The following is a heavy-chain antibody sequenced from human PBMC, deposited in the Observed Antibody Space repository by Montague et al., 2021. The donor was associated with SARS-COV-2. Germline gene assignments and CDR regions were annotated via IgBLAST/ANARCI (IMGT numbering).Heavy chain of an antibody. J-gene: IGHJ6*02. Sequence: SETLSLTCAVYGGSFSGSFWTWIRQPPGKGLEWLGEINHRGTTKYNPSVESRVLMSVDTSKNQFALRLTSVTVADTAVYYCARRGYSYYYYGMDVWGQGTTVTVSS. V-gene: IGHV4-34*01. CDR1: GGSFSGSF. D-gene: IGHD5-24*01. CDR3: ARRGYSYYYYGMDV. CDR2: INHRGTT.